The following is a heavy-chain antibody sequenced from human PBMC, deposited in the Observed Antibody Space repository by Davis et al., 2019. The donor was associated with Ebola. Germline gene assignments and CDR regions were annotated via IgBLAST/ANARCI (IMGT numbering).Heavy chain of an antibody. CDR1: GGTFSSYA. D-gene: IGHD3-22*01. J-gene: IGHJ4*02. CDR2: IIPILGIA. CDR3: ARDDSSGYPDLDY. Sequence: SVQVSCKASGGTFSSYAIRWVGQAPGQGREGMGRIIPILGIANYAQKFQGRVTITADKSTSTAYMGLSSLRSEDTAVYYCARDDSSGYPDLDYWGQGTLVTVSS. V-gene: IGHV1-69*04.